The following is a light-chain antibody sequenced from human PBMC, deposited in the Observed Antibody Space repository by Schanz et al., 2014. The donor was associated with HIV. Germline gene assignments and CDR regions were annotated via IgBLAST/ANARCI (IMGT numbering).Light chain of an antibody. J-gene: IGKJ4*01. CDR3: QQYKSPPLT. CDR2: GAS. V-gene: IGKV3-20*01. Sequence: EIVLTQSPGTLSLSPGERATLSCRASQSVSSNLAWYQQKPGQAPRLLIFGASSRATGIPDRFSGSGSGTDFTLSISRLEPEDFAVYYCQQYKSPPLTFGGGTKVEIK. CDR1: QSVSSN.